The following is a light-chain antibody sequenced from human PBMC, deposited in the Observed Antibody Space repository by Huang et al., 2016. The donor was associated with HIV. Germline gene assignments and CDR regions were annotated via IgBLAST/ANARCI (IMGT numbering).Light chain of an antibody. CDR2: SAS. V-gene: IGKV3-20*01. CDR3: QQYGSAIFT. J-gene: IGKJ3*01. CDR1: QSVSSSY. Sequence: DIVLTQSPDTLSLSPGERATLSCRASQSVSSSYLAWYQQKPGQAPRLLIYSASSRATGIPDRFSGSGSGTDFTLTISRLEPEDFAVYYCQQYGSAIFTFGPGTTVDVK.